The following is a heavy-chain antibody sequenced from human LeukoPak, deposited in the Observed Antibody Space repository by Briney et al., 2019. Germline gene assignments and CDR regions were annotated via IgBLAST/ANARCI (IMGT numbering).Heavy chain of an antibody. V-gene: IGHV1-69*13. CDR3: AREGGGFGGAYYYYYMDV. CDR1: GGTFSSYA. CDR2: IIPIFGTA. Sequence: GASVKVSCKASGGTFSSYAISWVRQAPGQGLEWMGGIIPIFGTANYAQKFQGRVTITADESTSTAYMELSSLRSEDTAVYYCAREGGGFGGAYYYYYMDVWGKGTTVTVSS. D-gene: IGHD1-26*01. J-gene: IGHJ6*03.